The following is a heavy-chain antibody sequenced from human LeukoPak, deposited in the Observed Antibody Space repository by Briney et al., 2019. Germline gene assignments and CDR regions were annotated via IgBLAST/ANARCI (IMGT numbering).Heavy chain of an antibody. CDR2: VMPVFGKA. Sequence: SVKVSCKASGGTFTSYAFSWVRQAPGQGLEWMGGVMPVFGKANYAQKFQGRVTITADESTTTAYMELNSLRSEDTALYYCAKDKDSSSWYFDYWGQGTLVTVSS. V-gene: IGHV1-69*13. J-gene: IGHJ4*02. D-gene: IGHD6-13*01. CDR3: AKDKDSSSWYFDY. CDR1: GGTFTSYA.